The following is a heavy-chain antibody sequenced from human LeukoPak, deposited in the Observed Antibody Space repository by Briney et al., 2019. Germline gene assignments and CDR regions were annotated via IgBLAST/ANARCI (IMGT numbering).Heavy chain of an antibody. CDR1: GXSFTSSSFY. Sequence: PSETLSLTCSVSGXSFTSSSFYWVWTRQSPARGLELIGTKYYSGNSYYNPSLKSRVAISVDTSKKQFSLKLSSVTAADTALYYCARLHYYYGVDVWGQGTTVTVSS. CDR2: KYYSGNS. V-gene: IGHV4-39*01. CDR3: ARLHYYYGVDV. J-gene: IGHJ6*02.